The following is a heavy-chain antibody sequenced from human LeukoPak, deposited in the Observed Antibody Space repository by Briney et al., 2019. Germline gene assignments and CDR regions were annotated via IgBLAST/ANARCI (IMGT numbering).Heavy chain of an antibody. D-gene: IGHD4-17*01. Sequence: GASVKVSCKASGYTFTGYYMHWVRQAPGQGLEWMGRINPNSGGTNYAQKFQGRVTMTRDTSISTAYMELSRLRSDDTAVYYCARDYGDYASAFDIWGQGTMVTVSS. J-gene: IGHJ3*02. CDR2: INPNSGGT. V-gene: IGHV1-2*06. CDR3: ARDYGDYASAFDI. CDR1: GYTFTGYY.